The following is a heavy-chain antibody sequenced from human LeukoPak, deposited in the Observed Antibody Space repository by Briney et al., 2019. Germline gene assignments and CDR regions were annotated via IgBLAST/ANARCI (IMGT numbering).Heavy chain of an antibody. V-gene: IGHV3-23*01. CDR2: ISGSGGST. Sequence: GSLRLSCAASGFTFSNYAMSWVRQAPGKGLEWVSAISGSGGSTYYADSVKGRFTISRDNSKNTLYLQMNSLRAEDTAVYYCARVGDYYDSSGYYYHIVDYWGQGTLVTVSS. CDR1: GFTFSNYA. J-gene: IGHJ4*02. D-gene: IGHD3-22*01. CDR3: ARVGDYYDSSGYYYHIVDY.